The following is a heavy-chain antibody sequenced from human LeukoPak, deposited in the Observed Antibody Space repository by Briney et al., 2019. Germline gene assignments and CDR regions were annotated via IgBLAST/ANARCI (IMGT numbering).Heavy chain of an antibody. J-gene: IGHJ4*02. V-gene: IGHV3-48*03. D-gene: IGHD4-17*01. Sequence: GGSLRLSCTASGFTFGNYEMNWVRQAPGKGLEWISYISSSGSTIDYADSVKGRFTTSRDNAKNSLYLQMNSLRAEDTAVYYCAKGSEDPLGYGDYDYFDYWGQGTLVTVSS. CDR1: GFTFGNYE. CDR2: ISSSGSTI. CDR3: AKGSEDPLGYGDYDYFDY.